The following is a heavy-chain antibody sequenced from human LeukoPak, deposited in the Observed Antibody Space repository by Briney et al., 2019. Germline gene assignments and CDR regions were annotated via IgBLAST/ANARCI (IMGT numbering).Heavy chain of an antibody. CDR3: ASDRGYCSLGCFYRGSYY. CDR2: IYSGGST. CDR1: GFTVSKNH. V-gene: IGHV3-66*01. Sequence: GGSPRTSRSAPGFTVSKNHITWMRQAPGKGLEWVSAIYSGGSTYYADSVKGRFTISRDNSKNTLYLQMNSLRAEDTAVYYCASDRGYCSLGCFYRGSYYWGQGTLVTVSS. J-gene: IGHJ4*02. D-gene: IGHD2-15*01.